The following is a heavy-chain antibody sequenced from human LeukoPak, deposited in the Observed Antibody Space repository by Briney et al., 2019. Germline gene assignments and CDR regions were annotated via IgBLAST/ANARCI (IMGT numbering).Heavy chain of an antibody. J-gene: IGHJ3*02. V-gene: IGHV3-48*03. D-gene: IGHD3-10*01. CDR2: ISNIGDII. CDR1: GFTFSNYE. CDR3: ARHGYGSGSYYAFDI. Sequence: GGSLRLPCAASGFTFSNYEMNWVRQAPGKGLEWISHISNIGDIIHYADSVEGRFTISRDNAKNSLYLQMNSLRAEDTAVYYCARHGYGSGSYYAFDIWGQGTMVTVSS.